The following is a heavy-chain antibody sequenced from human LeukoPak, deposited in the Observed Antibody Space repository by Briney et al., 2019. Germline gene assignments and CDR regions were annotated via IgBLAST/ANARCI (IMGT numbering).Heavy chain of an antibody. D-gene: IGHD3-22*01. V-gene: IGHV1-69*13. CDR1: GGTFSSYA. CDR3: ARSAVVFDYYDSSGYYYFDY. CDR2: IIPIFGTA. Sequence: GASVKVSCKASGGTFSSYAISWVRQAPGQGLEWMGGIIPIFGTANYAQKFQGRVTITADESTSTAYMELSSLRSEDTAVYYCARSAVVFDYYDSSGYYYFDYWGQGTLVTVSS. J-gene: IGHJ4*02.